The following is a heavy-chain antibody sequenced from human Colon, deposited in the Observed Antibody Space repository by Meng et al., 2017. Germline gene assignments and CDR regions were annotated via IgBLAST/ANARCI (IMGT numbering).Heavy chain of an antibody. CDR1: GGSFSVYY. V-gene: IGHV4-34*01. D-gene: IGHD3-22*01. CDR2: INHSGST. CDR3: AREAYYYDSSGYYSESWYFDL. Sequence: QGQPQEAGTGGVTPSGTLSLTCAVYGGSFSVYYWSWIRQPPGKGLEWIGEINHSGSTNYNPSLKSRVTISVDTSKNQFSLKLSSVTAADTAVYYCAREAYYYDSSGYYSESWYFDLWGRGTLVTVSS. J-gene: IGHJ2*01.